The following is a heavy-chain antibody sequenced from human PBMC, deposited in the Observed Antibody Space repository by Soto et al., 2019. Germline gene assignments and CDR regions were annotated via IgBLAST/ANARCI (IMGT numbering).Heavy chain of an antibody. J-gene: IGHJ5*02. CDR3: ARDHATVTTWWFDP. Sequence: SVKVSCKASGFTFTSSAVQWVRQARGQRLEWIGWIVVGSGNTNYAQKFQDRVTITTDMSTSTAYMELSSLRSEDTAVYYCARDHATVTTWWFDPWGQGTLVTVSS. CDR2: IVVGSGNT. D-gene: IGHD4-17*01. V-gene: IGHV1-58*01. CDR1: GFTFTSSA.